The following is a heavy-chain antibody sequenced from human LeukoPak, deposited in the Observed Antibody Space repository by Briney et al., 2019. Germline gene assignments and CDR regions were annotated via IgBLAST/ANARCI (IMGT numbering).Heavy chain of an antibody. J-gene: IGHJ6*02. D-gene: IGHD1-7*01. V-gene: IGHV4-34*01. Sequence: PSETLSLTCAVYGGSFSGYYWSWIRQPPGKGLEWIGEINHSGSTNYNPSLKSRVTISVDTSKNQFSLKLSSVTAADTAVYYCARGGGVTGTWSDGMDVWGQGTTVTVSS. CDR1: GGSFSGYY. CDR3: ARGGGVTGTWSDGMDV. CDR2: INHSGST.